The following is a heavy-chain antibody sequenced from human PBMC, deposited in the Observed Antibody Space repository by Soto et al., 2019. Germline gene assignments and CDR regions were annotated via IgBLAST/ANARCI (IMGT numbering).Heavy chain of an antibody. V-gene: IGHV3-30*18. Sequence: PGGSLRLSCAASGFTFSSSGMHWVRQAPGKGLEWVAVISYDGCNKFYADSVKGRFTISRDNFRNTLYLQMNSLRAEDMAVYYCAKEFHSWNYFDYWGQGTLVTVSS. D-gene: IGHD1-20*01. J-gene: IGHJ4*02. CDR1: GFTFSSSG. CDR2: ISYDGCNK. CDR3: AKEFHSWNYFDY.